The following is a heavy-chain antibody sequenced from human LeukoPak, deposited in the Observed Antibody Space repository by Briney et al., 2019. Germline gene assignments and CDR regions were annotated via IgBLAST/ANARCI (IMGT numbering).Heavy chain of an antibody. CDR2: INQSGST. J-gene: IGHJ4*02. Sequence: SETLSLTCTVSGGSISSSSYFWGWIRQPPGKGLEWIGEINQSGSTNYNPSLKSRVTISVDTSKNQFSLKLSSVTAADTAVYYCARGRGVVVTAIRRRNYFDYWGQGTLVTVSS. D-gene: IGHD2-21*02. CDR3: ARGRGVVVTAIRRRNYFDY. CDR1: GGSISSSSYF. V-gene: IGHV4-39*07.